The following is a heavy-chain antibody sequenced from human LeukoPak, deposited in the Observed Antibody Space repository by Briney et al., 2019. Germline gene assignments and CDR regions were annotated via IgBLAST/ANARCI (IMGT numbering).Heavy chain of an antibody. CDR1: GGSFSGYY. CDR2: INHSGST. D-gene: IGHD2-2*02. Sequence: ASETLSLTCAVYGGSFSGYYWSWIRQPPGKGLEWIGEINHSGSTNYNPSLKSRVTISVDTSKNQFSLKLSSVTAADTAVYYCARHEKGYCSSTSCYKGGTFDYWGQGTLVTVSS. J-gene: IGHJ4*02. V-gene: IGHV4-34*01. CDR3: ARHEKGYCSSTSCYKGGTFDY.